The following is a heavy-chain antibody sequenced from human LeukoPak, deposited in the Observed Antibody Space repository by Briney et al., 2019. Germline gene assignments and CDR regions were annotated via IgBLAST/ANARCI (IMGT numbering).Heavy chain of an antibody. D-gene: IGHD3-10*01. CDR3: AKDGSYGSGAYYFDY. CDR1: GFTFSSYS. J-gene: IGHJ4*02. Sequence: NAGGSLRLSCAASGFTFSSYSMNWVRQAPGKGLEWVSSISSSSSYIYYADSVKGRFTISRDNAKNSLYLQMNSLRAEDTAVYYCAKDGSYGSGAYYFDYWGQGTLVTVSS. V-gene: IGHV3-21*01. CDR2: ISSSSSYI.